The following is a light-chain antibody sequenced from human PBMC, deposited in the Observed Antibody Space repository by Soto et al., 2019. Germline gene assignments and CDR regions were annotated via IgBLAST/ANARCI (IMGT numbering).Light chain of an antibody. CDR1: QTISSY. CDR3: QQSYSTPLT. V-gene: IGKV1-39*01. CDR2: AAS. Sequence: DIQMTQSPSSLSASVGDRVTITCRASQTISSYLNWYQQTPGKAPKLLIYAASSLQSGVPSRFSXXXSXTDFTLTIXSXXXXXXXXXYXQQSYSTPLTFGGGTKVEI. J-gene: IGKJ4*01.